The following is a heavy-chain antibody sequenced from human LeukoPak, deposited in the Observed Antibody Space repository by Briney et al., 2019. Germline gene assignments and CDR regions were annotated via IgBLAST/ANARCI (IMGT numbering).Heavy chain of an antibody. CDR3: ARGPSFNWFDP. J-gene: IGHJ5*02. CDR1: GFTFSSYS. CDR2: ISSSSSYI. Sequence: GGSLRLSCAASGFTFSSYSMNWVRQAPGKGLEWVLSISSSSSYIYYADSVKGRFTISRDNAKNSLYLQMNSLRAEDTAVYYCARGPSFNWFDPWGQGTLVTVSS. V-gene: IGHV3-21*01.